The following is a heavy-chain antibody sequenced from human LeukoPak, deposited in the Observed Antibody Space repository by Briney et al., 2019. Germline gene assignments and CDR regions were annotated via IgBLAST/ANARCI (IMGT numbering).Heavy chain of an antibody. CDR1: GGSISSYY. J-gene: IGHJ4*02. CDR2: IYYSGST. V-gene: IGHV4-59*01. D-gene: IGHD3-22*01. CDR3: ARLGDYYDSSGYSY. Sequence: SETLSLTCTVSGGSISSYYWSWIRQPPGKGLEWIGYIYYSGSTNYNPSLKSRVTISVDTSKNQFSLKLSSVTAADTAVYYCARLGDYYDSSGYSYWGQGTLVTVSS.